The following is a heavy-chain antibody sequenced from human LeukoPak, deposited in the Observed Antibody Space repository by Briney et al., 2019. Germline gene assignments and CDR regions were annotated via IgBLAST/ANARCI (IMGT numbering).Heavy chain of an antibody. CDR3: AKASGYSSGWYLY. Sequence: SGGSLRLSCAASGFTFDDYAMHWVRQAPGKGLEWVSGISWNSGSIGYADSVKGRFTISRDNAKNSLYLQMNSLRAEDTALYYCAKASGYSSGWYLYWGQGTLVTVSS. J-gene: IGHJ4*02. D-gene: IGHD6-19*01. V-gene: IGHV3-9*01. CDR1: GFTFDDYA. CDR2: ISWNSGSI.